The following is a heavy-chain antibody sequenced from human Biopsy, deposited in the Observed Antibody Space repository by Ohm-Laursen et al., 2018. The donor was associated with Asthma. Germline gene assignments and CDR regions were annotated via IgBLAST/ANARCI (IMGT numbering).Heavy chain of an antibody. V-gene: IGHV4-39*01. D-gene: IGHD6-13*01. CDR2: IYYSGTT. CDR1: SGSGGYMRSGNYY. Sequence: TLSLTCSLSSGSGGYMRSGNYYWGWIRQPPGKGLEWIGSIYYSGTTYYNPSHESRVTVSADTSKNQFSLNLTSVTAADTAVYYCVRGSSSWHHGPFHYYYGLDVWGQGTTATVSS. J-gene: IGHJ6*02. CDR3: VRGSSSWHHGPFHYYYGLDV.